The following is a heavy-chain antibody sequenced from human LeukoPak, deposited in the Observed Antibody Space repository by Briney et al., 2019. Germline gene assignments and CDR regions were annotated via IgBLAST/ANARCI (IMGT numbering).Heavy chain of an antibody. CDR3: AREGRWLQEYYYYYYMDV. Sequence: PSETLSLTCTVSGGSISSYYWSWIRQPAGKGLEWIGRIYTSGSTNYNPSLKSRGTMSVDTSKHQFSLKLSSVTAADTAVYYCAREGRWLQEYYYYYYMDVWGKGTTVTVSS. CDR2: IYTSGST. CDR1: GGSISSYY. D-gene: IGHD5-24*01. V-gene: IGHV4-4*07. J-gene: IGHJ6*03.